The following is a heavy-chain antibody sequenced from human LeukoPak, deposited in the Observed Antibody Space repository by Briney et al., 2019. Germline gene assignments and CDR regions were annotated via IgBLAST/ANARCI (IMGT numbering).Heavy chain of an antibody. CDR3: ARDGYSSGWPTWGY. J-gene: IGHJ4*02. D-gene: IGHD6-19*01. V-gene: IGHV1-3*01. Sequence: GASVKVSCKASGYTFTSYAMHWVRQAPGQRLEWMGWINAGNGNTKYSQKFQGRVTITRDTSASTAYMELSSLRSEDTAVCYCARDGYSSGWPTWGYWGQGTLVTVSS. CDR1: GYTFTSYA. CDR2: INAGNGNT.